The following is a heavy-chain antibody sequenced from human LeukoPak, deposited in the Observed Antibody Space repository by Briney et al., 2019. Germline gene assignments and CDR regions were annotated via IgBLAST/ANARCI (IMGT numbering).Heavy chain of an antibody. V-gene: IGHV1-69*01. J-gene: IGHJ5*02. CDR1: GGTFSSYA. Sequence: GSSVKVPCKASGGTFSSYAISWVRQAPGQGLEWMGGIIPIFGTANYAQKFQGRVTITADESTSTAYMELSSLRSEDTAVYYCARGGPLDIVVVPATKYNWFDPWGQGTLVTVSS. D-gene: IGHD2-2*03. CDR2: IIPIFGTA. CDR3: ARGGPLDIVVVPATKYNWFDP.